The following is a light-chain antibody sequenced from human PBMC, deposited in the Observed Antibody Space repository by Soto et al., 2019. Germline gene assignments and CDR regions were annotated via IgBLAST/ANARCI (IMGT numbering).Light chain of an antibody. CDR1: QDISNY. J-gene: IGKJ4*01. V-gene: IGKV1-33*01. Sequence: DIPMTQSPSSLSASVGDRVTITWQASQDISNYLNWYQQKPGKAPKLLIYDASNLETGVPSRFSGSGSGTDFTFTISSLQPEDIATYYWQQYDNLPLTFGGGTKVEIK. CDR3: QQYDNLPLT. CDR2: DAS.